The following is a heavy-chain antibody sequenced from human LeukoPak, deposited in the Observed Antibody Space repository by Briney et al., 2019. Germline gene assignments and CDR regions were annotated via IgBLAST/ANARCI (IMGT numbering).Heavy chain of an antibody. CDR3: ARDNGYGLDY. D-gene: IGHD3-10*01. CDR1: GGSISSGGYS. CDR2: IYHSGST. J-gene: IGHJ4*02. Sequence: SQTLSLTCAVSGGSISSGGYSWSWIRQPPGKGLEWIGYIYHSGSTYYNPSLKSRVTISVDRSKNQFSLKLSPVTAADTAVYYCARDNGYGLDYWGQGTLVTVSS. V-gene: IGHV4-30-2*01.